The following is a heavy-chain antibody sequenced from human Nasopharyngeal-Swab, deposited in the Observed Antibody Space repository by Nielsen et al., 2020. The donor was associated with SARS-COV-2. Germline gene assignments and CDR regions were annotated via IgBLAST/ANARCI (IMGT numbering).Heavy chain of an antibody. CDR1: GFTVSSNY. D-gene: IGHD3-22*01. Sequence: GGSLRLSCAASGFTVSSNYMSWVRQAPGTGLEWVSVIYSGGSTYYADSVKGRFTISRHNSKNTLYLQMNSLRAEDTAVYYCARERYYYDSSGYPGSNWFDPWGQGTLVTVSS. CDR3: ARERYYYDSSGYPGSNWFDP. V-gene: IGHV3-53*04. CDR2: IYSGGST. J-gene: IGHJ5*02.